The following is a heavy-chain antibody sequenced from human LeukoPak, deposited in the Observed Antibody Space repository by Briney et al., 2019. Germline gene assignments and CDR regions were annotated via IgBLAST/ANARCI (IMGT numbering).Heavy chain of an antibody. CDR2: LHAGGNT. CDR3: AKDKYPYSNYVSCLLDY. Sequence: GGSLRLSCAASGFVVSSSYMSWVRQTPVKGLEWLSALHAGGNTFFADSVRGRITISRDNSKNTLYLQMNSLRAEDTAVYYCAKDKYPYSNYVSCLLDYWGQGTLVTVSS. V-gene: IGHV3-53*01. J-gene: IGHJ4*02. D-gene: IGHD4-11*01. CDR1: GFVVSSSY.